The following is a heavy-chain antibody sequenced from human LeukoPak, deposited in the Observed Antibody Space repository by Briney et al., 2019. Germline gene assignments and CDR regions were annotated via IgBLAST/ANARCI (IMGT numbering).Heavy chain of an antibody. CDR2: VDGGGGGT. CDR3: AKQSAGSAAWYSLHYDF. J-gene: IGHJ4*02. Sequence: GGSLRLSCAGSGFIVSNTYMTWVRQAPGRGLEWVSSVDGGGGGTYYADSVKGRFTISRDNSKDTLYLQMNGLRAEDTAVYFCAKQSAGSAAWYSLHYDFWGQGTLVTVSS. V-gene: IGHV3-23*01. D-gene: IGHD6-13*01. CDR1: GFIVSNTY.